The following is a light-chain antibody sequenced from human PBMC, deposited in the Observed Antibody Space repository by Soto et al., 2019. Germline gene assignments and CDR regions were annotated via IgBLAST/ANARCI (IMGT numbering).Light chain of an antibody. CDR2: RNN. J-gene: IGLJ2*01. CDR3: AAWDDSLSGLV. Sequence: QSVLTQPPSASGTPGQRVTISCSGSSSNIGSNYVYWYQQLPGTASKLLIYRNNRRPSGVPARFSGSKSGTSASLAISGLRSEDEADYYCAAWDDSLSGLVFGGGTKLTVL. CDR1: SSNIGSNY. V-gene: IGLV1-47*01.